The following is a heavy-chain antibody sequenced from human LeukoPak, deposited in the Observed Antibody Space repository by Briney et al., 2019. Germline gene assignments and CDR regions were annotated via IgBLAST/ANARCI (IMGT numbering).Heavy chain of an antibody. D-gene: IGHD1-1*01. V-gene: IGHV6-1*01. CDR2: TFYRSKWYN. CDR3: VRSYDWVFDY. Sequence: SQTLSLTCAISGDSVSRRDLTWDWVRQSPSRGLEWLGRTFYRSKWYNDYAVSVKSRITVSPDTSKNQFSLHLNSVTPEDTAVYYCVRSYDWVFDYWGQGTRVTVSS. J-gene: IGHJ4*02. CDR1: GDSVSRRDLT.